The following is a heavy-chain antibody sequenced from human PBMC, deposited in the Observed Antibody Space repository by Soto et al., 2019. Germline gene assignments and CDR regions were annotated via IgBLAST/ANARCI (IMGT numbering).Heavy chain of an antibody. CDR1: GFTFSIYW. V-gene: IGHV3-7*03. D-gene: IGHD3-22*01. J-gene: IGHJ5*02. CDR2: IKQDGSEK. Sequence: GGSLRLSCAASGFTFSIYWMSWVRQAPGKGLEWVANIKQDGSEKYYVDSVKGRFTISRDNAKNSLYLQMNSLRAEDTAVYYCARIPLNYYDSSGYLNWFDPWGQGTLVTVSS. CDR3: ARIPLNYYDSSGYLNWFDP.